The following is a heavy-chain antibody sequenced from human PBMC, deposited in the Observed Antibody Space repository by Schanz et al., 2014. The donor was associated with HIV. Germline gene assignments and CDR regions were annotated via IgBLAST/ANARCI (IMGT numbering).Heavy chain of an antibody. CDR2: IYYSGST. CDR1: GGSFSHAY. J-gene: IGHJ4*02. V-gene: IGHV4-34*01. CDR3: ARTPYYFDY. Sequence: QVQLQQWGAGLLKPSETLSLTCAVYGGSFSHAYWSWVRQPPGKGLEWIGEIYYSGSTNYNPSLKSRVTISVDTSKNQFSRRLNSVTAADTAVYYCARTPYYFDYWGQGTLVTVSS.